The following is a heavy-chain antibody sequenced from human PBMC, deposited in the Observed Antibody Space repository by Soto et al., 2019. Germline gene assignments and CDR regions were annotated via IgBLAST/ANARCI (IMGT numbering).Heavy chain of an antibody. J-gene: IGHJ3*02. V-gene: IGHV3-48*01. CDR2: ISSSSSPI. CDR3: ARLRDSSGLDAFDI. D-gene: IGHD3-22*01. Sequence: GGSLRLSCAASGFTFSTYSMNWVRQAPGKGLEWVSHISSSSSPIYYADSVKGRFTISRDNAKNSLYLQMNSLRAEDTAVYYCARLRDSSGLDAFDIWGQGTMVTVSS. CDR1: GFTFSTYS.